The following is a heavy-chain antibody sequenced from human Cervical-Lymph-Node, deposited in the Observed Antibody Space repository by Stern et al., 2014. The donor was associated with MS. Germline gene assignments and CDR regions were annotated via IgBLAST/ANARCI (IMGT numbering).Heavy chain of an antibody. V-gene: IGHV1-18*04. CDR2: ISPYTGDT. Sequence: QVQLVQSGAEVKKPGAAVKVSCKASGYTFSNFGIAWLRQAPGQGLERMGWISPYTGDTNYAQKVQDRVTLTTDTLTSTAYMELRSLTSDDTAVYYCARRFGELYLAFFDAWGQGALVTVSS. D-gene: IGHD3-10*01. J-gene: IGHJ4*02. CDR3: ARRFGELYLAFFDA. CDR1: GYTFSNFG.